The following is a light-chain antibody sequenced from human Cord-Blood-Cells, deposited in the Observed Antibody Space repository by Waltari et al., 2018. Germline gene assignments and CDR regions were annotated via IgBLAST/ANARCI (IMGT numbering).Light chain of an antibody. V-gene: IGKV3-15*01. CDR1: QSVSSN. CDR2: GAS. Sequence: EIVMTQSPATLSVSPGERATLPCRASQSVSSNLAWYQQNPGQAPRRLIYGASTRATGIPARFSGSGSGTEFTLTISSLQSEDFAVYYWQQYNNWPPIAFGQGTRLEIK. CDR3: QQYNNWPPIA. J-gene: IGKJ5*01.